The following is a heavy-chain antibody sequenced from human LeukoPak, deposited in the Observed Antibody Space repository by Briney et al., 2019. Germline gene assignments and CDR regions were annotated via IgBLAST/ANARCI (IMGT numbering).Heavy chain of an antibody. CDR3: ARGTPPSSGWYYGEHYFDY. V-gene: IGHV4-34*01. CDR2: INHSGST. D-gene: IGHD6-19*01. J-gene: IGHJ4*02. Sequence: SETLSLTCAVYGGSFSGYYWSWIRQPPGKGLEWIGEINHSGSTNYNPSLKSRVTISVDTSKNQFSLKLSSVTAADTAVYYCARGTPPSSGWYYGEHYFDYWGQGTLVTVSS. CDR1: GGSFSGYY.